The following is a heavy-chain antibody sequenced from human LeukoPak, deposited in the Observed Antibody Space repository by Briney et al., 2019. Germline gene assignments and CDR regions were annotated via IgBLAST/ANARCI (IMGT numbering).Heavy chain of an antibody. CDR2: IRYDGSNK. CDR1: GFTFSSYG. J-gene: IGHJ4*02. CDR3: AKDHGYCSSTSCYGRHHFDY. Sequence: PGGSLRLSCAASGFTFSSYGMHWVRQAPGKGLEWVAFIRYDGSNKYYADSVKGRFTISRDNSKNTLYLQMNSLRAEDMAVYYCAKDHGYCSSTSCYGRHHFDYWGQGTLVTVSS. D-gene: IGHD2-2*03. V-gene: IGHV3-30*02.